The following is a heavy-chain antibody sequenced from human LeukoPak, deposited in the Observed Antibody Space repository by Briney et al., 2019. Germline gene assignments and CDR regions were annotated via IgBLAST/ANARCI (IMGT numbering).Heavy chain of an antibody. CDR3: ARDLHDSSGKPLDY. V-gene: IGHV1-2*02. J-gene: IGHJ4*02. Sequence: EASVKVSCKASGYTFTGYYMHWVRQAPGQGLEWMGWINPNSGGTNYAQKFQGRVTMTRDTSISTAYMELRSLRSDDTAVYYCARDLHDSSGKPLDYWGQGTLVTVSS. D-gene: IGHD3-22*01. CDR1: GYTFTGYY. CDR2: INPNSGGT.